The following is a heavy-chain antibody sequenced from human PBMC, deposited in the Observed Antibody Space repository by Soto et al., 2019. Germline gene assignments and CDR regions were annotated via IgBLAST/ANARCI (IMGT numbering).Heavy chain of an antibody. CDR2: ISGYNANT. Sequence: QVQLVQSGAEVKKPGASVKVSCKASGYSFTRYGIIWVLQAPGQGLEWMGWISGYNANTNYPENLQGRVTMTTDTSTSTAYIEVRNLISDDTAVYYCARMGDVPYCYYGLDVWGQGTTVTVSS. CDR3: ARMGDVPYCYYGLDV. D-gene: IGHD3-16*01. J-gene: IGHJ6*02. CDR1: GYSFTRYG. V-gene: IGHV1-18*01.